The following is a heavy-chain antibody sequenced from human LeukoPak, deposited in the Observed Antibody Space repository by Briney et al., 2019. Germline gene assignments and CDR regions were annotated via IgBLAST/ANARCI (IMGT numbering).Heavy chain of an antibody. CDR2: ISYDGINK. CDR3: AKDPFGSGNKWFDP. D-gene: IGHD3-10*01. CDR1: RFTFSSYA. Sequence: PGGSLRLSCAASRFTFSSYAMHWVRQAPGKGLEWVAVISYDGINKYYADSVKGRFTISRDNSKNTLYLQMNSLRVEDTAVYYCAKDPFGSGNKWFDPWGQGTLVTVSS. J-gene: IGHJ5*02. V-gene: IGHV3-30*18.